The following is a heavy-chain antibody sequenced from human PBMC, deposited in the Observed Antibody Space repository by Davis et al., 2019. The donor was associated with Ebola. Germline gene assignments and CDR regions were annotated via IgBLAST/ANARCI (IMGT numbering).Heavy chain of an antibody. CDR1: GGSFSGYY. V-gene: IGHV4-34*01. D-gene: IGHD2-2*01. CDR2: INHSGST. CDR3: ARDRYQLLLPYNWFDP. J-gene: IGHJ5*02. Sequence: PSETLSLTCAVYGGSFSGYYWSWIRQPPGKGLEWIGEINHSGSTNYNPSLKSRVTISVDTSKNSLYLQMNSLRAEDTAVYYCARDRYQLLLPYNWFDPWGQGTLVTVSS.